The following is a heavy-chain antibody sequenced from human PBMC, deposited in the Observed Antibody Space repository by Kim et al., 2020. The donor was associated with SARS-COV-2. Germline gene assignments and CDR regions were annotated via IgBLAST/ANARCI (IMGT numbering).Heavy chain of an antibody. CDR1: GGSISSGGYY. CDR3: AREDGRSEYYYDSSGYYGEEPELGYFQH. Sequence: SETLSLTCTVSGGSISSGGYYWSWIRQHPGKGLEWIGYIYYSGSTYYNPSLKSRVTISVDTSKNQFSLKLSSVTAADTAVYYCAREDGRSEYYYDSSGYYGEEPELGYFQHWGQGTLVTVSS. CDR2: IYYSGST. V-gene: IGHV4-31*03. J-gene: IGHJ1*01. D-gene: IGHD3-22*01.